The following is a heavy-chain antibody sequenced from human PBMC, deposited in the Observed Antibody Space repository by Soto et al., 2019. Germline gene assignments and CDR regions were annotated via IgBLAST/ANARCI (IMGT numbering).Heavy chain of an antibody. Sequence: EVQLVESGGDLVKPGGSLRLSCAASGFTFSNAWMNWVRQAPGKGLEWVGRIKSKTDGGSTDYAAPVKGRFAISRDDSKNMLYLQMNNLKTADTAVYYCTTDLYDFWSGYNPTPYFDYWGQGVLVTVSS. CDR3: TTDLYDFWSGYNPTPYFDY. CDR1: GFTFSNAW. CDR2: IKSKTDGGST. V-gene: IGHV3-15*07. J-gene: IGHJ4*02. D-gene: IGHD3-3*01.